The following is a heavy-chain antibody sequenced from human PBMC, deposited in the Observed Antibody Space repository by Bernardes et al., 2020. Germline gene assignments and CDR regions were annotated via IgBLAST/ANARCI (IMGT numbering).Heavy chain of an antibody. CDR2: IYPGDSDT. CDR1: GYSFTSYW. V-gene: IGHV5-51*01. D-gene: IGHD3-22*01. CDR3: ARRITDYYDSSGYFD. J-gene: IGHJ4*02. Sequence: SLNLSCKGSGYSFTSYWIGWVRQMPGTGLEWMGIIYPGDSDTRYSPSFQGQVTISADKSISTAYLQWSSLKASDTAMYYCARRITDYYDSSGYFDWGQGTLVTVSS.